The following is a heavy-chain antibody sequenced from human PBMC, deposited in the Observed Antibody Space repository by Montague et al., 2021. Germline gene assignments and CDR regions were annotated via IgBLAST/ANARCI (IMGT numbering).Heavy chain of an antibody. CDR2: IYDSGST. CDR1: GGSISSGGFY. J-gene: IGHJ4*02. D-gene: IGHD2-15*01. V-gene: IGHV4-31*03. CDR3: ARSGGYCSGGRCDTFDY. Sequence: TLSLTCSVSGGSISSGGFYWSWIRQHPGKGPEWIGSIYDSGSTNYNPPLKSRLTLSRDTSKNQVSLRLTSVTAAETAVYYCARSGGYCSGGRCDTFDYWGQGTLVTVSS.